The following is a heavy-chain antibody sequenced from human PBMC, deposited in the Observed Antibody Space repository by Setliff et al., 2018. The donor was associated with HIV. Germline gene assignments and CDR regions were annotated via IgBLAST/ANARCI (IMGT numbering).Heavy chain of an antibody. CDR2: MNPNRGNR. V-gene: IGHV1-8*03. CDR1: GYTFTSYD. D-gene: IGHD1-26*01. J-gene: IGHJ6*03. CDR3: ATARSSGRYGYYYYMDV. Sequence: GASVKVSCKTSGYTFTSYDINWVRQATGQGLEWMGWMNPNRGNRGYAQKFQGRVTISRNTSTDTAYMELSSLRSEDTAVYYCATARSSGRYGYYYYMDVWGKGTTVTVSS.